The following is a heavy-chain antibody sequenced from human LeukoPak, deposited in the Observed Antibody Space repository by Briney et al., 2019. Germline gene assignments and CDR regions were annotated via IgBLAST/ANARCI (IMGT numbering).Heavy chain of an antibody. CDR2: IGYDGTNE. V-gene: IGHV3-33*01. CDR1: GFTFSSYG. Sequence: GRSLRLSCAASGFTFSSYGMHWVRQAPGKGLEWVALIGYDGTNEYYADSVKGRFTISRDNSKNTLYLQMKSLRAEDKAVYYCARDFYCSRTSCYAPSFDYWGQGTLVTVSS. J-gene: IGHJ4*02. D-gene: IGHD2-2*01. CDR3: ARDFYCSRTSCYAPSFDY.